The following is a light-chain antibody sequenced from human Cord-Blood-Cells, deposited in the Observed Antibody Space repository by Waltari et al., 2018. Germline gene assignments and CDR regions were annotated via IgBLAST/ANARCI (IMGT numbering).Light chain of an antibody. V-gene: IGKV3-15*01. CDR3: QQYNNWPPGT. CDR1: QSVSSN. CDR2: GAS. J-gene: IGKJ1*01. Sequence: EIVMTQFPATLSVSPGERATLSCRASQSVSSNLAWYQQKPGQAPRLLIYGASTRATGIPARFSGSGSGTEFTITISSRQSEDFAVYYCQQYNNWPPGTFGQGTKVEIK.